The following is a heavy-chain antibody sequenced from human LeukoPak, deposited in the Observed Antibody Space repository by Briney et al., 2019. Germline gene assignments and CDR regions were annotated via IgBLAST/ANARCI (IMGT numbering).Heavy chain of an antibody. V-gene: IGHV4-59*01. Sequence: PSETLSLTCTVSGGSISSYYWSWIRQPPGKGLEWIGYIYYSGSTNYNPSLKSRVTISVDTSKNQFSLKLSSVTAADTAVYYCARAKCYGGTTIDYWGQGILVTVSS. CDR2: IYYSGST. J-gene: IGHJ4*02. D-gene: IGHD4-23*01. CDR1: GGSISSYY. CDR3: ARAKCYGGTTIDY.